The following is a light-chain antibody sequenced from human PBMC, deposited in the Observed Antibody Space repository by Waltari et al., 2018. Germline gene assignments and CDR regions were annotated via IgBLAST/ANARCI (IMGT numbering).Light chain of an antibody. CDR1: SSAVCGYNY. J-gene: IGLJ3*02. CDR2: DVS. CDR3: CSYAGSYTLV. V-gene: IGLV2-11*02. Sequence: QSALTQPRPVSGSPGQSVTISCTGTSSAVCGYNYVSWPQQQPGKAPTLMIYDVSKRPSGVPDRFSGSKSGNTASLTISGLQAEDEADYYCCSYAGSYTLVFGGGTKLTVL.